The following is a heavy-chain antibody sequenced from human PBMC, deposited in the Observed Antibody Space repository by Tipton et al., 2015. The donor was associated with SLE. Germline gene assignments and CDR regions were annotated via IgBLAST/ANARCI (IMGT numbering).Heavy chain of an antibody. CDR3: VREDQVLAP. Sequence: TLSLTCTFSGGSVTSHFWAWVRQPPGKRLEWIGYNYYNGGPKYNPSLKSRVTISIDSSKNQFSLNLKSVTTADTAVYYCVREDQVLAPWGQGLLVTVSS. J-gene: IGHJ5*02. CDR2: NYYNGGP. V-gene: IGHV4-59*02. CDR1: GGSVTSHF. D-gene: IGHD4/OR15-4a*01.